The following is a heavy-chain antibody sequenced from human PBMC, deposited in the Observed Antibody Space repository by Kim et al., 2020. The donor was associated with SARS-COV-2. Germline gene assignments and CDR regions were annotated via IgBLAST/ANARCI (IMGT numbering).Heavy chain of an antibody. J-gene: IGHJ4*02. V-gene: IGHV1-3*01. Sequence: QKFQGRGTITRETSASTAYMELSSLRSEDTAVYYCARGTRSGSYYTHFDYWGQGTLVTVSS. CDR3: ARGTRSGSYYTHFDY. D-gene: IGHD3-10*01.